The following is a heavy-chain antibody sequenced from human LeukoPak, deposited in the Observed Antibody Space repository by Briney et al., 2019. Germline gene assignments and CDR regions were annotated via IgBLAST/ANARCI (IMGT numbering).Heavy chain of an antibody. D-gene: IGHD3-10*01. V-gene: IGHV3-53*01. CDR2: IYSGGST. J-gene: IGHJ4*02. Sequence: PGGSLRLSCAASGFTVISNYMSWVRQAPGKGLEWVSIIYSGGSTYYADSVRGRFTISRDSSKNTVCLQMNSLRAEDTAVYYCASGGMGARKYYSDPFHYWGQGTLVTVSS. CDR3: ASGGMGARKYYSDPFHY. CDR1: GFTVISNY.